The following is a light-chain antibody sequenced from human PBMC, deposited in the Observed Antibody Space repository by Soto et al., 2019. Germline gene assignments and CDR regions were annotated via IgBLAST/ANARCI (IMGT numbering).Light chain of an antibody. CDR1: SSDVGGYNC. CDR3: SSYTSSITYVV. V-gene: IGLV2-14*01. Sequence: QSALTQPASVSGSPGQSITISCTGSSSDVGGYNCVSWYQQHPDKAPKVIIYEVSNRPSGVSNRFSGSKSGNTASLTISGLQAEDEADYYCSSYTSSITYVVFGGGTKLTVL. CDR2: EVS. J-gene: IGLJ2*01.